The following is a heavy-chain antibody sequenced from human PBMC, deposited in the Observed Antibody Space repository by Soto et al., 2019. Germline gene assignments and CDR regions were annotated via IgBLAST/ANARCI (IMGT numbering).Heavy chain of an antibody. J-gene: IGHJ3*02. V-gene: IGHV3-33*01. CDR1: GFTFSSYG. Sequence: GGSLRLSCAASGFTFSSYGMHWVRQAPGKGLEWVAVIWYDGSNKYYADSVKGRFTISRDNSKNTLYLQMNSPRAEDTAVYYCARVLGTMIVVDAFDIWGQGTMVTVSS. CDR3: ARVLGTMIVVDAFDI. D-gene: IGHD3-22*01. CDR2: IWYDGSNK.